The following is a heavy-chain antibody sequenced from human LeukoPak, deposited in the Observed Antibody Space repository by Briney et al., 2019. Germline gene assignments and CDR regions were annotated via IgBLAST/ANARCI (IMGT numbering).Heavy chain of an antibody. J-gene: IGHJ6*02. CDR2: ISGSADST. CDR1: GFTFSSYA. D-gene: IGHD3-3*01. V-gene: IGHV3-23*01. CDR3: AKDFLRFRDYYYYGMDV. Sequence: GGSLRLSCAASGFTFSSYAMSWVRQAPGKGLEWVSTISGSADSTYYADSVTGRFTISRDNSKNTLYLQMNSLRAEDTAVYYCAKDFLRFRDYYYYGMDVWGQGTTVTVSS.